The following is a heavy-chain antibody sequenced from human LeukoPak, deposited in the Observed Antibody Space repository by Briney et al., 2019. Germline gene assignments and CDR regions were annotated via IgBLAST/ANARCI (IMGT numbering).Heavy chain of an antibody. J-gene: IGHJ4*02. CDR1: GGSISSSSYY. V-gene: IGHV4-39*07. Sequence: KPSETLSLTCTVSGGSISSSSYYWGWIRQPPGKGLEWIGSIYYSGSTYYNPSLKSRVTISVDTSKNQFSLKLSSVTAADTAVYYCARLISSGYYYMAPTSANFDYWGQGTLVTVSS. D-gene: IGHD3-22*01. CDR3: ARLISSGYYYMAPTSANFDY. CDR2: IYYSGST.